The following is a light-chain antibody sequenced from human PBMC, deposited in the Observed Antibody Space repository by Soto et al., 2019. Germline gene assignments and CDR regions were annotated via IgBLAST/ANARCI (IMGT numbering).Light chain of an antibody. CDR1: QSIFSS. V-gene: IGKV1-39*01. CDR3: QQSYNSPPIT. CDR2: AAS. Sequence: IHMTQSPSSLSASVGHMFTITCRAGQSIFSSLNWYQQRPVKAPTLLIYAASSLQSGVPSRFSGSGYATDFALPITSLQPQDFATYYCQQSYNSPPITFGHGTRLEIK. J-gene: IGKJ5*01.